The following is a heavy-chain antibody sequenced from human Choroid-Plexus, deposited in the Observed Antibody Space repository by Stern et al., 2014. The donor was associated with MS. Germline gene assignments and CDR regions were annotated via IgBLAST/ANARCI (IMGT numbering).Heavy chain of an antibody. D-gene: IGHD2-2*01. V-gene: IGHV4-34*01. Sequence: QVQLQQWGAGLLKPSETLSLTCAVNGGSFSGYYSSWIRQSPGKGLEWIGEIDRGGAPNHNPSLKVPIAIALRRSRNHLSLNLRAVTAADTAIYYCVRERCINTRCYGGRFGYYYYGMDVWGQGTTVTVSS. CDR3: VRERCINTRCYGGRFGYYYYGMDV. CDR1: GGSFSGYY. CDR2: IDRGGAP. J-gene: IGHJ6*02.